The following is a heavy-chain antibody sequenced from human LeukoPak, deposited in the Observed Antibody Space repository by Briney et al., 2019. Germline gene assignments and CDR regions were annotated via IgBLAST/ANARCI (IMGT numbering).Heavy chain of an antibody. CDR1: GDSISTSNSY. Sequence: SETLSLTCTVSGDSISTSNSYWGWIRQPAGKGLEWIGRIYTSGSTNYNPSLKSRVTMSVDTSKNQFSLKLSSVTAADTAVYYCARDSVLLWFGELLYGGEWFDPWGQGTLVTVSS. J-gene: IGHJ5*02. CDR3: ARDSVLLWFGELLYGGEWFDP. CDR2: IYTSGST. V-gene: IGHV4-61*02. D-gene: IGHD3-10*01.